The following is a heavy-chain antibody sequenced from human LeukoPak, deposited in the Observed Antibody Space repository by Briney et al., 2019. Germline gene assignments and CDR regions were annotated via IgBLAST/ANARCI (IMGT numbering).Heavy chain of an antibody. J-gene: IGHJ6*03. Sequence: GGSLRLSCTASGFKFDDYGMTWVRQAPGKGLEWVSDINWNGDSRGYAHSVRGRFTIYRDNSKNSLYLQMNSLRAEDTAVYYCAKSSGWYEYYYYYMDVWGKGTTVTISS. CDR1: GFKFDDYG. CDR3: AKSSGWYEYYYYYMDV. V-gene: IGHV3-20*04. D-gene: IGHD6-19*01. CDR2: INWNGDSR.